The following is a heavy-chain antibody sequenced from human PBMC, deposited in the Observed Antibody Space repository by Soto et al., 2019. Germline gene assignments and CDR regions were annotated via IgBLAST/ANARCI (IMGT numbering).Heavy chain of an antibody. J-gene: IGHJ5*02. V-gene: IGHV6-1*01. D-gene: IGHD3-22*01. Sequence: SQTLSLTCAISGDSVSSNSAAWNWIRQSPSRGLEWLGRTYYRSKWYNDYAVSVKSRITVNPDTSKNQFSLQLNSVTPEDTAVYYCARDGGQYYYDSSGYYENWFDPWGQGTLVTVSS. CDR3: ARDGGQYYYDSSGYYENWFDP. CDR1: GDSVSSNSAA. CDR2: TYYRSKWYN.